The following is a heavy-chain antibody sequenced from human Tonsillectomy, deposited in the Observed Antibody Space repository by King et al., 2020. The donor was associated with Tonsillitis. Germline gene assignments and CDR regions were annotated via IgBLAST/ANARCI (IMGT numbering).Heavy chain of an antibody. Sequence: VQLVESGGGLVQPGGSLGLSCAVSGFTFRSYAMTWVRQAPGKGLEWVSGISGSGATTNYADSVKGRFTVSRDNSKNTLYLQMNSLGVEDTAVYYCAKLKFKKGYYNGSASSDCMDVWGKGTTVTVAS. D-gene: IGHD3-22*01. CDR2: ISGSGATT. CDR1: GFTFRSYA. J-gene: IGHJ6*03. V-gene: IGHV3-23*04. CDR3: AKLKFKKGYYNGSASSDCMDV.